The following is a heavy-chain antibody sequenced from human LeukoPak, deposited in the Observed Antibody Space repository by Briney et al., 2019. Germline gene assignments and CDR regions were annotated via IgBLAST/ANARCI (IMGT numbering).Heavy chain of an antibody. Sequence: PGGSLRLSCAASGFTFSSYSMNWVRQAPGKGLEWVAVISYDESHTYYADSVKGRFTISRDNSKNTLYLQMNGLRAEDTAVYYCAKADGAPYYYGMDVWGQGTTVTVSS. CDR1: GFTFSSYS. CDR2: ISYDESHT. V-gene: IGHV3-30*18. CDR3: AKADGAPYYYGMDV. J-gene: IGHJ6*02. D-gene: IGHD4-17*01.